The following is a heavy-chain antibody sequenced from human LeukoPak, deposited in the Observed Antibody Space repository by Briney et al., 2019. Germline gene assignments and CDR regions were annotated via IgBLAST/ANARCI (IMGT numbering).Heavy chain of an antibody. CDR1: GYSFTSYW. Sequence: GESLKISCKGSGYSFTSYWIGWVRQMPGKGLEWMGIIYPGDSDTRYSPSFQGQVTISADKSISTAYLQWSSLKASDTAMYYCATTPMDDDYGDLRLGYWGQGTLVTVSS. J-gene: IGHJ4*02. CDR2: IYPGDSDT. CDR3: ATTPMDDDYGDLRLGY. V-gene: IGHV5-51*01. D-gene: IGHD4-17*01.